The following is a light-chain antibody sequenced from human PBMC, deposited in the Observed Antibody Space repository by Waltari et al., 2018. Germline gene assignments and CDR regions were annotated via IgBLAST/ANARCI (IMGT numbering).Light chain of an antibody. CDR3: QQYENLPLT. V-gene: IGKV1-33*01. CDR2: DVS. J-gene: IGKJ4*01. Sequence: DIQMTQSPSSLSASVGDRVTITCQASQNINNYLNWYQHKPGKGPKLLIYDVSDLERGVPSRFSGGGFGTEFKLIISSLQPEDAATYYCQQYENLPLTFGGGTTVEI. CDR1: QNINNY.